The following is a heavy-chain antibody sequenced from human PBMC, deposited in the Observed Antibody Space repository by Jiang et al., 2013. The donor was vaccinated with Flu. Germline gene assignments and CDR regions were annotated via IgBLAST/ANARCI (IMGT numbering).Heavy chain of an antibody. D-gene: IGHD3-16*01. CDR1: SISSYY. CDR3: ARVSVMAPYYYYGMDV. V-gene: IGHV4-59*01. Sequence: SISSYYWSWIRQPPGKGLEWIGYIYYSGSTNYNPSLKSRVTISVDTSKNQFSLKLSSVTAADTAVYYCARVSVMAPYYYYGMDVWGQGTTVTVSS. J-gene: IGHJ6*02. CDR2: IYYSGST.